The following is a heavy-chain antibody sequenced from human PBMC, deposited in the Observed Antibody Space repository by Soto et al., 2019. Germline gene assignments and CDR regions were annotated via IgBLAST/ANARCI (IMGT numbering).Heavy chain of an antibody. CDR3: ASKSYYYYYMDV. Sequence: EVQLVESGGGLVQPGGSLRLSCAASVFTFSSYWMHWVRQAPGKGLVWVSRINSDGSSTSYADSVKGRFTISRDNAKNTLYLQMNSLRAEDTAVYYCASKSYYYYYMDVWGKGTTVTVSS. J-gene: IGHJ6*03. V-gene: IGHV3-74*01. CDR2: INSDGSST. CDR1: VFTFSSYW.